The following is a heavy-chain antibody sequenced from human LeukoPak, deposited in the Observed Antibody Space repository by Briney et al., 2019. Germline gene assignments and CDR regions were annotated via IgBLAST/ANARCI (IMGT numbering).Heavy chain of an antibody. CDR3: ARVGGGKPSPFDY. V-gene: IGHV3-7*01. Sequence: PGGSLRLSCAASGFTFSSYWMSWVRQAPGKGLEWVANIKQDGSEKYYVDSVKGRFTISRDNAKNSLYLQMNSLRAEDTAVYYCARVGGGKPSPFDYWGQGTLVTVSS. CDR1: GFTFSSYW. J-gene: IGHJ4*02. D-gene: IGHD3-16*01. CDR2: IKQDGSEK.